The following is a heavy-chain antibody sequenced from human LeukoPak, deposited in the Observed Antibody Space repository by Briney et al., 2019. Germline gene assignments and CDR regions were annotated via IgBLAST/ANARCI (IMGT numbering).Heavy chain of an antibody. CDR3: ARLSLMAAAADY. D-gene: IGHD6-13*01. J-gene: IGHJ4*02. V-gene: IGHV4-39*01. Sequence: SETLSLTCTVSGGSISSSRYYWGWIRQPPGKGLEWIGSIYYSGSTYYNPSLKSRVTISVDTSKNQFSLKLSSVTAADTAVYYCARLSLMAAAADYWGQGTLVTVSS. CDR1: GGSISSSRYY. CDR2: IYYSGST.